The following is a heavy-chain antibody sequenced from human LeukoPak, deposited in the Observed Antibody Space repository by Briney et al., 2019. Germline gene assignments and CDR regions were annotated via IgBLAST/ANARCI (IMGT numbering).Heavy chain of an antibody. CDR1: GYTFTGYY. CDR3: ASIDDFWSGYFYY. Sequence: ASVKVSCKASGYTFTGYYMHWVRQPPGQGLEWMGWINPNNGGTNYAQKFQGRVTMSRDTSISTAYMELSRLRSDDTAVYYCASIDDFWSGYFYYWGQGTLVTVSS. J-gene: IGHJ4*02. V-gene: IGHV1-2*02. D-gene: IGHD3-3*01. CDR2: INPNNGGT.